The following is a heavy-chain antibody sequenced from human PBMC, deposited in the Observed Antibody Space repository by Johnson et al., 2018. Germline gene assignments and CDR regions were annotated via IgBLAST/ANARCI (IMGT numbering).Heavy chain of an antibody. CDR2: IGTAGDT. J-gene: IGHJ3*02. CDR3: ARVTWKDRAFDI. D-gene: IGHD1-1*01. V-gene: IGHV3-13*01. CDR1: GFTFSRFD. Sequence: VQLVQSGGGLVQPGGSXRLSCAASGFTFSRFDMHWVRQPPGKGLEGVSAIGTAGDTFYPGSVKDRFTISEVTAKNACYLQMNSLRAGDTAVYYCARVTWKDRAFDIWGQGSMVTVSS.